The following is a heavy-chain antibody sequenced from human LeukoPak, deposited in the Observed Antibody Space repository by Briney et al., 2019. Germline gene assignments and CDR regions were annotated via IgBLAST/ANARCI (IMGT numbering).Heavy chain of an antibody. Sequence: QPGRSLRLSCAASGFTFSSYGMHWVRQAPGKGLEWVAVISYDGSNKYYADSVKGRFTISRDNSKNTLYLQMNSLRAEDTAVYYCAKVDSSSSHIDPWGQGTLVTVSS. V-gene: IGHV3-30*18. CDR1: GFTFSSYG. D-gene: IGHD6-6*01. J-gene: IGHJ5*02. CDR3: AKVDSSSSHIDP. CDR2: ISYDGSNK.